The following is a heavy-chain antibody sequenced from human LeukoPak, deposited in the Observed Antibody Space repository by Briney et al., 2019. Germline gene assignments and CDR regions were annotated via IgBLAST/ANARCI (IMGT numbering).Heavy chain of an antibody. CDR2: ISYDGSNK. J-gene: IGHJ4*02. CDR3: AKDLSSGYSGYDSPGVDY. D-gene: IGHD5-12*01. Sequence: GRSLRLSCAASGFTFSSYDMHWVRQAPGKGQEWVAIISYDGSNKYYADSVKGRFTISRDNSKNTLYLQMNSLRAEDTAVYYCAKDLSSGYSGYDSPGVDYWGQGTLVTVSS. CDR1: GFTFSSYD. V-gene: IGHV3-30*18.